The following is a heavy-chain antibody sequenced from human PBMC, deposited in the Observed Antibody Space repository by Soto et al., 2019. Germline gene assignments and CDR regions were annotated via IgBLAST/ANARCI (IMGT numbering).Heavy chain of an antibody. CDR1: GFIFSSYW. CDR3: ARGFNSALDI. CDR2: IKQDGSEK. J-gene: IGHJ3*02. V-gene: IGHV3-7*01. Sequence: EVQLVESGGGLVQPGGSLRLSCAATGFIFSSYWMSWVRQAPGKGLEWVANIKQDGSEKYYVDSAKGRFTISRDNAKNSLHLQMNSLRAEDTAVYYCARGFNSALDIWGQGKMVPVSS.